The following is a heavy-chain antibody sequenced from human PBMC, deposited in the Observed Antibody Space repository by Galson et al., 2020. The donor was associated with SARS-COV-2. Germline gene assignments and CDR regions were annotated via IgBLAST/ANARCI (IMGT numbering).Heavy chain of an antibody. CDR1: GFTFNSYA. Sequence: GESLKISCAASGFTFNSYAMSWVRQAPGKGLEWVSAISSSGGTTYYADSVKGRFTISRDNSKNTLYLQMNSLSAEDKAVYYCAKHKGGGSSGYYYANDCWGQGTLVTVAS. CDR3: AKHKGGGSSGYYYANDC. D-gene: IGHD3-22*01. CDR2: ISSSGGTT. J-gene: IGHJ4*02. V-gene: IGHV3-23*01.